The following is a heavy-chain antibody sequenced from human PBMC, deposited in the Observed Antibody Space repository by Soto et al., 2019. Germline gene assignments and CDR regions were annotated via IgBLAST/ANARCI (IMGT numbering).Heavy chain of an antibody. CDR3: ARAGYGSGSYAFDI. V-gene: IGHV3-53*04. Sequence: GGSLRLSCAASGFTVSSNYMSWVRQAPGKGLEWVSVIYSGGSTYYANSVQGRFTISRHNSKNTLYLQMNSLRAEDTAVYYCARAGYGSGSYAFDIWGQGTMVTVSS. J-gene: IGHJ3*02. CDR1: GFTVSSNY. D-gene: IGHD3-10*01. CDR2: IYSGGST.